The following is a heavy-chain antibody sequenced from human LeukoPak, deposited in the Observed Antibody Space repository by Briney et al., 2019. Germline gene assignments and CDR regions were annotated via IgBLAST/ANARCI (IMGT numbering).Heavy chain of an antibody. Sequence: GGSLRLSCAASGFIFSSYGMHWVRQAPGKGLEWVAVIWYDGSNKYYADSVKGRFTISRDNAKNSLYLQMNSLRAEDTAVYYCARGTRVADDYWGQGTLVTVSS. J-gene: IGHJ4*02. CDR1: GFIFSSYG. D-gene: IGHD6-19*01. CDR2: IWYDGSNK. V-gene: IGHV3-33*01. CDR3: ARGTRVADDY.